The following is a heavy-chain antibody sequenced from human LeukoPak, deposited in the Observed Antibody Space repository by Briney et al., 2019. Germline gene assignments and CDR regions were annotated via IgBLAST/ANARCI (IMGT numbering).Heavy chain of an antibody. Sequence: SETLSLTCAVYGGSLSGYYWSWIRQPPGKGLEWIGEINHSGSTNYNPSLKSRVTISVDTSKNQFSLKLSSVTAADTAVYYCARQYYYDSSGYYYLVDYWGQGTLVTVSS. CDR2: INHSGST. D-gene: IGHD3-22*01. J-gene: IGHJ4*02. CDR3: ARQYYYDSSGYYYLVDY. CDR1: GGSLSGYY. V-gene: IGHV4-34*01.